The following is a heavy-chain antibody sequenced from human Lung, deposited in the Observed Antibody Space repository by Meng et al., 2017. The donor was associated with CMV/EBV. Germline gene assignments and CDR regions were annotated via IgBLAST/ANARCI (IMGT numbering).Heavy chain of an antibody. D-gene: IGHD5-24*01. J-gene: IGHJ4*02. Sequence: QGHLAKRGCELEKPGASVQFSCNASRHTFSSYAINCVRRAPGQGLEWMGWINTNTGNPTYAQGFTGRFVFSLDTSVSTAYLQISSLKAEDTAVYYCARGSPLDGYSLLDYWGQGTLVTVSS. CDR3: ARGSPLDGYSLLDY. CDR2: INTNTGNP. CDR1: RHTFSSYA. V-gene: IGHV7-4-1*02.